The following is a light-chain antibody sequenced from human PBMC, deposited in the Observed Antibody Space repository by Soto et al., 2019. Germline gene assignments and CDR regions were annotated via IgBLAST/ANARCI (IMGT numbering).Light chain of an antibody. Sequence: QSALTQPASVSGSPGQSITISCTGTSSDVGGYNYVSWYQHHPGKAPKLMIYEDSNRPSGVSNRFSGSKSGNTASLTISGLQGEDEAYYYCNSYTSSSTGVFGGGTKLTVL. CDR1: SSDVGGYNY. V-gene: IGLV2-14*01. J-gene: IGLJ3*02. CDR2: EDS. CDR3: NSYTSSSTGV.